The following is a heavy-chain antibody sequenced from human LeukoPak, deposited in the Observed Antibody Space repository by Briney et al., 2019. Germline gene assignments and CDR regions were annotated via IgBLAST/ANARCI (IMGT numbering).Heavy chain of an antibody. Sequence: GGSLRLSCAASGFTFSSYAMHWVRQAPGKGLEWVAVASFDGNHNYFADSVKGRFTISRDISKSTVYLQMNSLRAEDTAVYYCARDRAAAMEYYYMDVWGKGTTVTVSS. J-gene: IGHJ6*03. D-gene: IGHD2-2*01. CDR1: GFTFSSYA. CDR2: ASFDGNHN. V-gene: IGHV3-30*04. CDR3: ARDRAAAMEYYYMDV.